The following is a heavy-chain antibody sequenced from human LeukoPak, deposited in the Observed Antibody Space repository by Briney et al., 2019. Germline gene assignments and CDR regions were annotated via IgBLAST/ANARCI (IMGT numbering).Heavy chain of an antibody. V-gene: IGHV1-18*01. D-gene: IGHD3-16*01. CDR3: ARVTHPLPSSVLKKYYYYYYRDV. CDR2: ISAYNGNT. Sequence: GASVKVSCKASGYTFTSYGISWVRQAPGQGLEWMGWISAYNGNTNYAQKLQGRVTMTTDTSTSTAYMELRSLRSDDTAVYYCARVTHPLPSSVLKKYYYYYYRDVGGKGPTVTVSS. J-gene: IGHJ6*03. CDR1: GYTFTSYG.